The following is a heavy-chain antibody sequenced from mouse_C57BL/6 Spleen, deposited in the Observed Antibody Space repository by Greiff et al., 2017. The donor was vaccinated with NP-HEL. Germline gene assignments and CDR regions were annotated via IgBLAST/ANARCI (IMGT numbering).Heavy chain of an antibody. Sequence: EVQLVESEGGLVQPGSSMKLSCTASGFTFSDYYMAWVRQVPEKGLEWVANINYDGSSTYYLDSLKSRFIISRDNAKNILYLQMSSLKSEDTATYYCARDRGYGSSYLDYWGQGTTLTVSS. V-gene: IGHV5-16*01. D-gene: IGHD1-1*01. J-gene: IGHJ2*01. CDR1: GFTFSDYY. CDR3: ARDRGYGSSYLDY. CDR2: INYDGSST.